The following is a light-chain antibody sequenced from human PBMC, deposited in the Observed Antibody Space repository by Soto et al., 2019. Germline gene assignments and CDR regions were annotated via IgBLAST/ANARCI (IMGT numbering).Light chain of an antibody. CDR1: SSDVGGYIY. Sequence: QSALTQPASVSGSPGQSITISCTGTSSDVGGYIYVSWYQQHPGKAPKLMIYEVSNRPSGVSTRFSGSKSGNTASLTISGLQAEDEADYYCSSYTSGSTPHVFGSGTKLTVL. V-gene: IGLV2-14*01. CDR2: EVS. J-gene: IGLJ1*01. CDR3: SSYTSGSTPHV.